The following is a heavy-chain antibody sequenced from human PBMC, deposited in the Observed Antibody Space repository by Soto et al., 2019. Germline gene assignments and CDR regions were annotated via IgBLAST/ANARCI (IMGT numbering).Heavy chain of an antibody. CDR1: GYRFTSYG. CDR3: AREVTIYRVHMMNWFDS. CDR2: ISIYNGNT. V-gene: IGHV1-18*01. J-gene: IGHJ5*01. D-gene: IGHD3-3*01. Sequence: QVQLVQSGPEVKKPGASVRVSCKASGYRFTSYGINWVRQAPGQGLQWMGWISIYNGNTRYAQNFQGRVTLTRDTSTNTTSMDLRTLTSHDTAVYYCAREVTIYRVHMMNWFDSWGQGTLVTVSS.